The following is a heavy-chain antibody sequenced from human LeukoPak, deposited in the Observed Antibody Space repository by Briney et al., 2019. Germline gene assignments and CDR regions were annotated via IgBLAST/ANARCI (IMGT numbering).Heavy chain of an antibody. Sequence: GGSLRLSCAASGFTFSSYAVHWVRQAPGKGLEYVSAISSNGGSTYYANSVKGRFTISRDNSKNTLYLQMGSLRAEDMAVYYCARGGYSSGWYVFDYWGQGTLVTVSS. D-gene: IGHD6-19*01. J-gene: IGHJ4*02. CDR1: GFTFSSYA. V-gene: IGHV3-64*01. CDR3: ARGGYSSGWYVFDY. CDR2: ISSNGGST.